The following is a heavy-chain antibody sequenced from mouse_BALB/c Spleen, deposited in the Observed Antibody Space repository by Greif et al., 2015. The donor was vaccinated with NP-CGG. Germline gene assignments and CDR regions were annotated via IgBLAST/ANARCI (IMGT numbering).Heavy chain of an antibody. CDR3: ARDYYGSSYWYFDV. V-gene: IGHV7-3*02. Sequence: EVLRVESGGGLVQPGGSLRLPCATSGFTFTDYYMSWVRQPPGKALEWLGFIRNKANGYTTEYSASVKGRFTISRDNSQSILYLQMNTLRAEDSATYYCARDYYGSSYWYFDVWGAGTTVTVSS. J-gene: IGHJ1*01. CDR2: IRNKANGYTT. CDR1: GFTFTDYY. D-gene: IGHD1-1*01.